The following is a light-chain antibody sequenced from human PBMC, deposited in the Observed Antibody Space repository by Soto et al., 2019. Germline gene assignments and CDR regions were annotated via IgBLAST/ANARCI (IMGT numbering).Light chain of an antibody. V-gene: IGKV3-20*01. J-gene: IGKJ1*01. CDR1: QSVSSSY. Sequence: EIVLTQSPGTLSLSPGERATLSCRASQSVSSSYLAWYQQKPGQAPRLLIYGASSRATGIPDRFSGSGSGTDFTLTISSLEPEDFAVYYCQQYAGSPPWTFGQGTKVEIK. CDR3: QQYAGSPPWT. CDR2: GAS.